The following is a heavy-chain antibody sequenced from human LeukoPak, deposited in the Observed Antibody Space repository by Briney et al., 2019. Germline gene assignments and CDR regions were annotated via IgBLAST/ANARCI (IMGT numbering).Heavy chain of an antibody. V-gene: IGHV1-18*01. J-gene: IGHJ4*02. CDR2: ISAYNGNT. CDR1: GYTFTSYG. Sequence: ASVKVSCKASGYTFTSYGISWVRQAPGQGLEWMGWISAYNGNTNYAQKLQGRVTMTTDTSTSTAYMELRSLRSDDAAVYYCAREKYSSSSGGLGYWGQGTLVTVSS. CDR3: AREKYSSSSGGLGY. D-gene: IGHD6-6*01.